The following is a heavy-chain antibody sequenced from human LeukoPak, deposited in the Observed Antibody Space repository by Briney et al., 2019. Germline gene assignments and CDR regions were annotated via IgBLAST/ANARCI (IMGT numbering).Heavy chain of an antibody. CDR3: ARPLSLEYCSGGSCYGRGAWFDR. V-gene: IGHV4-4*02. CDR1: GGSISSSNW. D-gene: IGHD2-15*01. Sequence: PSETLSLTCAVSGGSISSSNWWSWVRQPPGKGLEWIGQIYHSGSTNYNPSLKSRVTISVDKSKNQFSLKLRSVTAADTAVYYCARPLSLEYCSGGSCYGRGAWFDRWGQGTLVTVSS. J-gene: IGHJ5*02. CDR2: IYHSGST.